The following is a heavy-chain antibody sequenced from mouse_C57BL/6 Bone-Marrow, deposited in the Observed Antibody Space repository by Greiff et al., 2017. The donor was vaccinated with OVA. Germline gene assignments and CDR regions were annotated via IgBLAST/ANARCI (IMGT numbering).Heavy chain of an antibody. CDR3: ARRTGCGAMDY. Sequence: QVQLQQPGAELVRPGTSVKLSCKASGYTFTSYWMHWVKQRPGQGLEWIGVIDPSDSYTNYNQKFKGKATLTADTSSSTAYMQLSSLTSEDSAVYYCARRTGCGAMDYWGQGTSVTVSS. CDR1: GYTFTSYW. V-gene: IGHV1-59*01. D-gene: IGHD4-1*01. CDR2: IDPSDSYT. J-gene: IGHJ4*01.